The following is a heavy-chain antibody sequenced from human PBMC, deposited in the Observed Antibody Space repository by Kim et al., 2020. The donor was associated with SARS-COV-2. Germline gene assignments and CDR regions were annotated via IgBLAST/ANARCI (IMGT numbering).Heavy chain of an antibody. V-gene: IGHV4-39*02. J-gene: IGHJ5*02. CDR3: AKEADLLLPSFDP. CDR1: GGSISSSSYY. Sequence: SETLSLTCTVSGGSISSSSYYWGWIRQPPGKGLEWIGSIYYSGSTYYNPSLKSRVTISVDTSKNQFSLKLSSVTAADTAVYYCAKEADLLLPSFDPWGQGTLVTVFS. CDR2: IYYSGST.